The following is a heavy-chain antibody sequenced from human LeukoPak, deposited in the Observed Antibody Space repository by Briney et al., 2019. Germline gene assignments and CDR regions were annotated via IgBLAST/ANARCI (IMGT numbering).Heavy chain of an antibody. V-gene: IGHV3-23*01. D-gene: IGHD3-3*01. CDR1: GFTFSSYG. CDR3: ARNTVLRFLEWLFDY. J-gene: IGHJ4*02. Sequence: GGSLRLSCAASGFTFSSYGMSWVRQAPGKGLEWVSAISGSGGSTYYADSVKGRFTISRDNSKNTLYLQMNSLRAEDTAVYYCARNTVLRFLEWLFDYWGQGTLVTVSS. CDR2: ISGSGGST.